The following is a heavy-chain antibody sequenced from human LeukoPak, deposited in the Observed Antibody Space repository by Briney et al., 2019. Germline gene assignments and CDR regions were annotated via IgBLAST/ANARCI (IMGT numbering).Heavy chain of an antibody. D-gene: IGHD5/OR15-5a*01. Sequence: GGSLRLSCAASGFTFSDYYMSWIRQAPGKGLEWVGRTKNRANSYTTEYAASVNGRFTISRDDSENSLRLQMNSLKTEDTAIYYCVASTVSPSNYWGQGTLVTVSS. J-gene: IGHJ4*02. V-gene: IGHV3-72*01. CDR3: VASTVSPSNY. CDR2: TKNRANSYTT. CDR1: GFTFSDYY.